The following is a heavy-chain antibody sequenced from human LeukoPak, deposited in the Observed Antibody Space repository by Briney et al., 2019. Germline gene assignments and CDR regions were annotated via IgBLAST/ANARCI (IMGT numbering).Heavy chain of an antibody. Sequence: GGSLRLSCTVSGFTFGDYAMSWVRQAPGKGLEWVGFIRSKVSGGTTECAASVKDRFTISRDDSKSIAYLQINSLETEDTAVYYCTPSITGTTFKFDYWGQGTLVTVSS. J-gene: IGHJ4*02. CDR2: IRSKVSGGTT. CDR3: TPSITGTTFKFDY. D-gene: IGHD1-7*01. CDR1: GFTFGDYA. V-gene: IGHV3-49*04.